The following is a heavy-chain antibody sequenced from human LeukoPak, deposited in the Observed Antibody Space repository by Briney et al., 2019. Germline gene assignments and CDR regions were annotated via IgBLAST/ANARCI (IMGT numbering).Heavy chain of an antibody. Sequence: SETLSLTCTVSGVSVISSYWSWVRQPPGKGLEYIGFIHHSGDTKYNPSLKSRVTMPVDTSKSQFSLRLSSVTAADSAVYYCARHNGVSYLDYWAQGTLATVSS. CDR1: GVSVISSY. D-gene: IGHD2-8*01. CDR3: ARHNGVSYLDY. V-gene: IGHV4-59*02. J-gene: IGHJ4*02. CDR2: IHHSGDT.